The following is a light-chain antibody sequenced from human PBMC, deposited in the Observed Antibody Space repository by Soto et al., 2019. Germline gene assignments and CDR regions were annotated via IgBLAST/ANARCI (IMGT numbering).Light chain of an antibody. Sequence: DIQMTQSPSSLSASVGDRVTITCRASQGISNYLAWYQQKPGKVPKLLSYAASTLQSGVQSRFSGSGSGTDFTLTIISLKPEDVATHYCQMYNCALPLTFGPGTKVEIK. J-gene: IGKJ3*01. CDR3: QMYNCALPLT. V-gene: IGKV1-27*01. CDR1: QGISNY. CDR2: AAS.